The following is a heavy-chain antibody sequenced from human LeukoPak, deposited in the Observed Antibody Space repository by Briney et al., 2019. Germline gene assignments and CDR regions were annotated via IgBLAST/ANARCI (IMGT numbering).Heavy chain of an antibody. V-gene: IGHV4-30-4*01. Sequence: SQTLSLTCTVFGGSISSGDYYWSWIRQPPGKGLEWIGYIYYSGSTYYNPSLKSRVTISVDTSKNQFSLKLSSVTAADTAVYYCARLITVTGETWFDPWGQGTLVTVSS. J-gene: IGHJ5*02. D-gene: IGHD1-20*01. CDR2: IYYSGST. CDR3: ARLITVTGETWFDP. CDR1: GGSISSGDYY.